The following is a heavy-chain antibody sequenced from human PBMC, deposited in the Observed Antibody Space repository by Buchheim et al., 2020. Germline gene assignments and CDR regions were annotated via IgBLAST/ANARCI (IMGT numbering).Heavy chain of an antibody. J-gene: IGHJ4*02. CDR1: GYTFTSYY. CDR2: INPSGGST. V-gene: IGHV1-46*01. D-gene: IGHD3-22*01. CDR3: ARDRPSDYYDSSGYYPDY. Sequence: QVQLVQSGAEVKKPGASVKVSCKASGYTFTSYYMHWVRQAPGQGLEWMGIINPSGGSTSYAKKFQGRVTMTRDTSTSTVYMELSSLRSEDTAVYYCARDRPSDYYDSSGYYPDYWGQGTL.